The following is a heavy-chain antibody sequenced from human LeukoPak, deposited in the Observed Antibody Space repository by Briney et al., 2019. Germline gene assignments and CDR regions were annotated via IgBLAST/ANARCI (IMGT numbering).Heavy chain of an antibody. J-gene: IGHJ4*02. D-gene: IGHD4-17*01. Sequence: GGSLRLSCAASGFTVSSNYMSWVRQAPGKGLEWVSSISSSGSFEHYADSFKGRFTVSRDNTNNTLFLHMNGLRAEDSATYYCTRDYGARDDWGQGTPVTVSS. CDR1: GFTVSSNY. CDR2: ISSSGSFE. V-gene: IGHV3-21*06. CDR3: TRDYGARDD.